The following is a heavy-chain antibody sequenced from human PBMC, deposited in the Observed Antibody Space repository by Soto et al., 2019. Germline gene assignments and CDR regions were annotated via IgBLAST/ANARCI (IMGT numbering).Heavy chain of an antibody. D-gene: IGHD2-21*02. J-gene: IGHJ3*02. Sequence: EVQLVESGGGLVQPGGSLKLSCAASGFTFSGSAMHWVRQASGKGLEWVGRIRSKANSYATAYAASVKGRFTISRDDSKNTAYLQMNSLKTEDTAVYYCTRHGGDWRAFDSWGQGTMVTVSS. V-gene: IGHV3-73*02. CDR3: TRHGGDWRAFDS. CDR1: GFTFSGSA. CDR2: IRSKANSYAT.